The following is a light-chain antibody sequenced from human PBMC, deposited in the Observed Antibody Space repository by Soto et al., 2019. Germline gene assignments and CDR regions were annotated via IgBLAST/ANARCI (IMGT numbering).Light chain of an antibody. Sequence: IQMTQSPSTLSASVGDRVTIACRASQSISNWLAWYQQKPGKAPKLLIYKASTLESGVPSRFSGSGSGTEFTLTISSRQPDDFATYYCQQYNTYWTFGQGTKVEIK. CDR2: KAS. V-gene: IGKV1-5*03. J-gene: IGKJ1*01. CDR3: QQYNTYWT. CDR1: QSISNW.